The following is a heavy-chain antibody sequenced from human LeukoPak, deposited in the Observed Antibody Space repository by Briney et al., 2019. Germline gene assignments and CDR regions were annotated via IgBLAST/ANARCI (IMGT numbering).Heavy chain of an antibody. J-gene: IGHJ4*02. CDR3: AREYCSSTSCYAWGDY. Sequence: AASVKVSCKASGYTFTGYYMHWVRQAPGQGLEWMGWINPNSGGTNYAQKFHGRVTMTRDTSISTAYMELSRLRSDDTAVYYCAREYCSSTSCYAWGDYWGQGTLVTVSP. CDR1: GYTFTGYY. CDR2: INPNSGGT. D-gene: IGHD2-2*01. V-gene: IGHV1-2*02.